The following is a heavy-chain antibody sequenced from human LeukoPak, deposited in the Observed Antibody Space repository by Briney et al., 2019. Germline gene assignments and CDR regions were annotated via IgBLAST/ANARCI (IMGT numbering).Heavy chain of an antibody. CDR3: ARVVYDFWSGSTVGDY. D-gene: IGHD3-3*01. Sequence: PSETLSLTCTVSGGSISSGGYYWSWIRQHPGKGLEWIGYIYYSGSTYYNPSLKSRVTISVDTSKNQFSLKLSSVTAADTAVYYCARVVYDFWSGSTVGDYWGQGTLVTVSS. V-gene: IGHV4-31*03. CDR1: GGSISSGGYY. J-gene: IGHJ4*02. CDR2: IYYSGST.